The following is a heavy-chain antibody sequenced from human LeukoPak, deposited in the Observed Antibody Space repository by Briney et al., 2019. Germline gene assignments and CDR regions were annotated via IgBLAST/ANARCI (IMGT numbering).Heavy chain of an antibody. CDR2: IYYSGST. Sequence: SVTLSLTCTVSGGSISSGGYYWSWIRQHPGKGLEWIGYIYYSGSTYYNPSLKSRVTISVDTSKNQFSLKLSSVTAADTAVYYCARDSGSSPGRFDYWGQGTLVTVSS. V-gene: IGHV4-31*03. CDR3: ARDSGSSPGRFDY. J-gene: IGHJ4*02. D-gene: IGHD3-10*01. CDR1: GGSISSGGYY.